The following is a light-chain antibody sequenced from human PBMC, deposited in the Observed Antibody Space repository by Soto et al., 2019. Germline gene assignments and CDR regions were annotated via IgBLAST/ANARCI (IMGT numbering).Light chain of an antibody. Sequence: SALTQPASVSGSPGQSITISCTGISNDVGTYNLVSWYQHHPGKAPKLIIYGASKRPSGVPNRFSGSKSGNTASLTISGLHAEDEADYYCCSYGRSVVFGGGTKVTVL. CDR1: SNDVGTYNL. V-gene: IGLV2-23*01. CDR3: CSYGRSVV. CDR2: GAS. J-gene: IGLJ2*01.